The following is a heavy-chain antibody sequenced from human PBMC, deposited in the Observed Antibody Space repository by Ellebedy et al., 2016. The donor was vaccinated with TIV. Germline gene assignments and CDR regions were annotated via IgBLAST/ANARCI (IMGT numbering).Heavy chain of an antibody. J-gene: IGHJ5*02. V-gene: IGHV1-46*01. D-gene: IGHD6-19*01. CDR1: GYTFTSYY. CDR3: ARDSTSGASASVRFDP. Sequence: AASVKVSCKTSGYTFTSYYLHWVRQAPGQGPEWMGIIDPSGGRTTNAQKFQGRVTMTRDTSTSTVYMELSSMRSEDTAVYYCARDSTSGASASVRFDPWGQGTLVIVSS. CDR2: IDPSGGRT.